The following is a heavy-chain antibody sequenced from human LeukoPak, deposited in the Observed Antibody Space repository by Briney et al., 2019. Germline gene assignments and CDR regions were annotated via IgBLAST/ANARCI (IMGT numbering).Heavy chain of an antibody. CDR2: INHSGST. CDR1: GGSIRSSYYY. Sequence: SETLSLTCTVSGGSIRSSYYYWGWIRQPPGKGLEWIVEINHSGSTNYNPSLKSRVTISVDTSKNQFSLKLSSVTAADTAVYYCARGRVLLWFGELLPYNWFDPWGQGTLVTVSS. V-gene: IGHV4-39*07. J-gene: IGHJ5*02. D-gene: IGHD3-10*01. CDR3: ARGRVLLWFGELLPYNWFDP.